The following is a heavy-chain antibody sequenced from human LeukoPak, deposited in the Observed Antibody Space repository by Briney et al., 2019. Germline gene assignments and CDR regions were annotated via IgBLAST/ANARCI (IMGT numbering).Heavy chain of an antibody. Sequence: SGGSLRLSCAASGFTFDDYAMHWVRQAPGKGLEWVSGISWNSGSIGYADSVKGRFTISRDNAKNSLYLQMNSLRAEDTAVYYCAREDSITIFGVVIIPGYFDYWGQGTLVTVSS. CDR2: ISWNSGSI. J-gene: IGHJ4*02. D-gene: IGHD3-3*01. V-gene: IGHV3-9*01. CDR3: AREDSITIFGVVIIPGYFDY. CDR1: GFTFDDYA.